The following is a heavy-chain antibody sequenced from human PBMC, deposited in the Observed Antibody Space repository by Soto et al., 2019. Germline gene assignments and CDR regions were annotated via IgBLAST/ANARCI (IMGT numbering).Heavy chain of an antibody. D-gene: IGHD6-19*01. J-gene: IGHJ6*02. CDR2: IDWDDDK. Sequence: KSGPTLVNPTQTLTLTCTFSGFSLSTSGMCVSWIRQPPGKALEWLARIDWDDDKYYSTSLKTRLTISKDTSKNQVVLTMTNMDPVDTATYYCARIPMYSSGWYGMDVWGQGTTVTVSS. CDR3: ARIPMYSSGWYGMDV. V-gene: IGHV2-70*11. CDR1: GFSLSTSGMC.